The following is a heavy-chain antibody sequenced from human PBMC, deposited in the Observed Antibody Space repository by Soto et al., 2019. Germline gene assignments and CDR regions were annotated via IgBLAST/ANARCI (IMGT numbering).Heavy chain of an antibody. CDR3: ANVFSSVKLALVPPVRPPVDY. Sequence: GGSLRLSCAASGFTFSSYAMSWVRQAPGKGLEWVSAISGSGGSTYYADSVKGRFTISRDNSKNTLYLQMNSLRAEDTAVYYCANVFSSVKLALVPPVRPPVDYWGQGTLVTVSS. CDR2: ISGSGGST. CDR1: GFTFSSYA. V-gene: IGHV3-23*01. J-gene: IGHJ4*02. D-gene: IGHD4-17*01.